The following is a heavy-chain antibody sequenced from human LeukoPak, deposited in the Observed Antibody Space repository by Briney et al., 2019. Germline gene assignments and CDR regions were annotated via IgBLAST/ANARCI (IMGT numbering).Heavy chain of an antibody. Sequence: GASVKVSCKASGYTFTSYDINWVRQATGQGLEWMGWMNPNSGNTGYAQKFQGRVTITRNTSISTAYMELSSLRSEDTAVYYCARGVPLRFLEWLRAMNYYYYYMDVWGKGTTVTVSS. D-gene: IGHD3-3*01. V-gene: IGHV1-8*03. CDR1: GYTFTSYD. CDR3: ARGVPLRFLEWLRAMNYYYYYMDV. J-gene: IGHJ6*03. CDR2: MNPNSGNT.